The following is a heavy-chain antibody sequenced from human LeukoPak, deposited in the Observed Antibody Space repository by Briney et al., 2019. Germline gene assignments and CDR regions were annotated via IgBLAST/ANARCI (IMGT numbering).Heavy chain of an antibody. D-gene: IGHD2-21*02. CDR2: IIPIFGTA. CDR3: AGAYCGGDCYNAFDI. J-gene: IGHJ3*02. CDR1: GGTFSSYA. Sequence: SVKVSCKASGGTFSSYAISWVRQAPGQGLEWMGGIIPIFGTANYAQKFQGRVTITADESTSTAYMELSSLRSEDTAVYYCAGAYCGGDCYNAFDIWGQGTMVTVSS. V-gene: IGHV1-69*13.